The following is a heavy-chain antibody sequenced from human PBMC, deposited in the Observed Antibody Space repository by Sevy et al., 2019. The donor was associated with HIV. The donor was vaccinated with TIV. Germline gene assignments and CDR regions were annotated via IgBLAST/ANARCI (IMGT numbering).Heavy chain of an antibody. V-gene: IGHV4-59*01. Sequence: SETLSLTCTVSGGSISSYYWSWIRQPQGKGLEWIGYIYYSGSTNYNPSLKSRVTISVDTSKNQFSLKLSSVTAADTAVYYCARSLPKKLGIFDYWGQGTLVTVSS. J-gene: IGHJ4*02. CDR3: ARSLPKKLGIFDY. CDR2: IYYSGST. D-gene: IGHD7-27*01. CDR1: GGSISSYY.